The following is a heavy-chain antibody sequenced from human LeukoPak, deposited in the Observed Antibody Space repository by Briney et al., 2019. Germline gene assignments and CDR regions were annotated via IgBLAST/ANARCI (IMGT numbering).Heavy chain of an antibody. CDR1: GGSISSGSYY. J-gene: IGHJ4*02. Sequence: SETLSLTCSVSGGSISSGSYYWSWIRQPAGKGLEWIGRIYTSGSTNYNPSLKSRATISVGTSKNQFSLKLSSVTAADTAVYYCARDLYYYGSETLFDYWGQGTLVTVSS. D-gene: IGHD3-10*01. V-gene: IGHV4-61*02. CDR2: IYTSGST. CDR3: ARDLYYYGSETLFDY.